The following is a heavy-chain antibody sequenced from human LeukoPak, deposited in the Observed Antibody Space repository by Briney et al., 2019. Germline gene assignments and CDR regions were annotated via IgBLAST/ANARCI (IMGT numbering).Heavy chain of an antibody. Sequence: PGGSLRLSCAASGFTVSSNYMSWVRQAPGKGLEWVSVIYSGGSTYYADFVKGRFTISRDNSKNTLYLQMNSLRAEDTAVYYCATSAHIEVGTAPPPDYWGQGILVTVSS. V-gene: IGHV3-53*01. J-gene: IGHJ4*02. CDR2: IYSGGST. CDR3: ATSAHIEVGTAPPPDY. D-gene: IGHD2-21*02. CDR1: GFTVSSNY.